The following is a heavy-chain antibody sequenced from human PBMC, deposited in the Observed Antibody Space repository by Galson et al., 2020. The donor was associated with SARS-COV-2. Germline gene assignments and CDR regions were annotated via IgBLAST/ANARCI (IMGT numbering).Heavy chain of an antibody. Sequence: GGSLRLSCAASGFTFSSYAMSWVRQAPGKGLEWVSALSGSGGSTYYADSVKGRFTISRDNSKNTLYLQMNSLRAEDTAVYYCAKDISAVAGPQVFDYWGQGTLVTVSS. J-gene: IGHJ4*02. D-gene: IGHD6-19*01. CDR3: AKDISAVAGPQVFDY. CDR1: GFTFSSYA. CDR2: LSGSGGST. V-gene: IGHV3-23*01.